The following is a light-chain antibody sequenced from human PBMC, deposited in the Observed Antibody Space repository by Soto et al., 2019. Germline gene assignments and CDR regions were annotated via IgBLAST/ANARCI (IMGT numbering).Light chain of an antibody. V-gene: IGLV2-14*01. J-gene: IGLJ1*01. Sequence: QSAPTQPASVSGSPGQSVTISCAGSSNDVAYYDYVSWYQHHPGKAPKLIIYEVSNRPSGVSNRFSGSKSGNTASLTISGLQAEDEADYYCCSYAGSFTYVFGTGTKLTVL. CDR1: SNDVAYYDY. CDR3: CSYAGSFTYV. CDR2: EVS.